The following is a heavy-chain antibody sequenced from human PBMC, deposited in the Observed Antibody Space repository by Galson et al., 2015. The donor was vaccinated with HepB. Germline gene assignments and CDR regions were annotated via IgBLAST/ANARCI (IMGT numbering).Heavy chain of an antibody. CDR2: IDWDDDK. D-gene: IGHD5-24*01. V-gene: IGHV2-70*01. CDR3: ARTYRDGYNWGYFDY. Sequence: PALVKPTQTLTLTCTFSGFSLSTSGMCVSWIRQPPGKALEWLALIDWDDDKYYSTSLKTRLTISKDTSKNQVVLTMTNMDPVDTATYYCARTYRDGYNWGYFDYWGQGTLVTVSS. J-gene: IGHJ4*02. CDR1: GFSLSTSGMC.